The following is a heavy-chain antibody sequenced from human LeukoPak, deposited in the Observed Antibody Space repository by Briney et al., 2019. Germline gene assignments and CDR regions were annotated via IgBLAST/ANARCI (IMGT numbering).Heavy chain of an antibody. CDR2: ISGSGGST. Sequence: GGSLRLSCAASGFTFTSYAMSWVRQAPGKGLEWVSAISGSGGSTYYADSVKGRFTISRDNSKNTLYLQMNSLRAEATAVYYCAKGDSSGYVDFDYWGQGTLVTVSS. D-gene: IGHD3-22*01. J-gene: IGHJ4*02. CDR1: GFTFTSYA. CDR3: AKGDSSGYVDFDY. V-gene: IGHV3-23*01.